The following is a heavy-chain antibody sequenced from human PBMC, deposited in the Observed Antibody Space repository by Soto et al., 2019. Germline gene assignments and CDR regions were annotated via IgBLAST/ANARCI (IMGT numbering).Heavy chain of an antibody. CDR2: IIPIFGTA. J-gene: IGHJ3*02. V-gene: IGHV1-69*13. Sequence: GASVKVSCKASGGTFSSYAISWVRQAPGQGLEWMGGIIPIFGTANYAQKFQGRVTITADESTSTAYMELSSLRSEDTAVYYCARDCSHYSSSPAKSHAFDIWGQGTMVTVSS. CDR1: GGTFSSYA. CDR3: ARDCSHYSSSPAKSHAFDI. D-gene: IGHD6-6*01.